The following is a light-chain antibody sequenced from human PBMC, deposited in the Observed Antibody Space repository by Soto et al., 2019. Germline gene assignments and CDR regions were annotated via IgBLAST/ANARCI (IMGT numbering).Light chain of an antibody. J-gene: IGKJ5*01. V-gene: IGKV3-15*01. CDR1: QSVSSN. Sequence: DIAMAQSPATLSVSLGERAPLSCRASQSVSSNLAWYQQKPGQAPRLLIYSASRGATGFPARFNGSGSGTDFTLTISSLESEDFAVYYCQRRSKFITFGQGTRLEI. CDR2: SAS. CDR3: QRRSKFIT.